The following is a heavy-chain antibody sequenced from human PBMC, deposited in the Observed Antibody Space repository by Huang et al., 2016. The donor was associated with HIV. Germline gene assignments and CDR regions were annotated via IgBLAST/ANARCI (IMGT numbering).Heavy chain of an antibody. CDR3: ARDWSFGSSTSPAD. V-gene: IGHV1-2*02. Sequence: QVQLVQSGAEVKNPGASVRVSCKASGYTFTDSNIPWVRQAPGQGLEWMGWINPKWGGTIYAQRVQGRVTMTRDTTISTVHMDLRRIQSDDTAVYFCARDWSFGSSTSPADWGQGTLVTVSS. J-gene: IGHJ4*02. CDR1: GYTFTDSN. CDR2: INPKWGGT. D-gene: IGHD6-6*01.